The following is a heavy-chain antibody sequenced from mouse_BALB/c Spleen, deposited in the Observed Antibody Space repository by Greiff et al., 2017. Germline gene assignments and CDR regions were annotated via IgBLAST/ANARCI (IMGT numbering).Heavy chain of an antibody. V-gene: IGHV5-6-5*01. D-gene: IGHD2-10*02. CDR3: ARGRGYGNYVSY. CDR1: GFTFSSYA. Sequence: EVKLVESGGGLVKPGGSLKLSCAASGFTFSSYAMSWVRQTPEKRLEWVASISSGGSTYYPDSVKGRFTISRDNARNILYLQMSSLRSEDTAMYYCARGRGYGNYVSYWGQGTLVTVSA. CDR2: ISSGGST. J-gene: IGHJ3*01.